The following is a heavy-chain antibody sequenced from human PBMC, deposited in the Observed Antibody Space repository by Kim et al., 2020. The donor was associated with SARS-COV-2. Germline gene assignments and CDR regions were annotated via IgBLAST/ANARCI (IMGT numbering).Heavy chain of an antibody. CDR1: GGSFSGYY. J-gene: IGHJ5*02. Sequence: SETLSLTCAVYGGSFSGYYWSWIRQPPGKGLEWIGEINHSGSTNYNPSLKSRVTISVDTSKNQFSLKLSSVTAADTAVYYCARVASGITMVREYWFDPWGQGTLVTVSS. CDR3: ARVASGITMVREYWFDP. V-gene: IGHV4-34*01. CDR2: INHSGST. D-gene: IGHD3-10*01.